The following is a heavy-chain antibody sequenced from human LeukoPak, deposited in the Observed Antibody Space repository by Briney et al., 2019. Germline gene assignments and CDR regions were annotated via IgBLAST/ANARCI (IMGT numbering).Heavy chain of an antibody. CDR3: ARDVSSSWQSPRY. CDR1: GGTFSSYA. V-gene: IGHV1-18*01. CDR2: ISAYNGNT. Sequence: ASVKVSCKASGGTFSSYAISWVRQAPGQGLEWMEWISAYNGNTNYAQKLQGRVTMTTDTSTSTAYMELRSLRSDDTAVYYCARDVSSSWQSPRYWGQGTLVTVSS. J-gene: IGHJ4*02. D-gene: IGHD6-13*01.